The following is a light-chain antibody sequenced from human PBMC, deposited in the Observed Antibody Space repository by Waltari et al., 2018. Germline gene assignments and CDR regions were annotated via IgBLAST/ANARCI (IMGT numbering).Light chain of an antibody. CDR1: QSVLYSSNNQHY. CDR3: QQYYSTPT. Sequence: DIVMTQSPDSLAVSLGERATINCKSSQSVLYSSNNQHYLAWYQQKPGQPPKLLIYWASTRESWVPDRFSGSGSETDFTLTVSSLQAEDVAVYYCQQYYSTPTFGQGTKREIK. J-gene: IGKJ2*01. CDR2: WAS. V-gene: IGKV4-1*01.